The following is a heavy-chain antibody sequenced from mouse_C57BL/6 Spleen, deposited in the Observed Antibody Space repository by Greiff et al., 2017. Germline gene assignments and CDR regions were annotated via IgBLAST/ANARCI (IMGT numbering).Heavy chain of an antibody. CDR1: GYTFTSYW. CDR2: IHPNSGST. Sequence: QVQLQQSGAELVKPGASVKLSCKASGYTFTSYWMHWVKQRPGQGLEWIGMIHPNSGSTNYNEKFKSKATLTVDKSSSTAYMQLSSLTSEDSAVYYCARSSDGYSLFDYWGQGTTLTVSS. D-gene: IGHD2-3*01. J-gene: IGHJ2*01. V-gene: IGHV1-64*01. CDR3: ARSSDGYSLFDY.